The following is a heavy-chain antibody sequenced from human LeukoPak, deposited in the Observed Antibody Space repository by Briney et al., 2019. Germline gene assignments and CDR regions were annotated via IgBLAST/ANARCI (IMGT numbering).Heavy chain of an antibody. D-gene: IGHD3-9*01. V-gene: IGHV3-21*01. CDR1: GFTFSNSW. CDR3: AALRYPPD. CDR2: ISSSSSYI. Sequence: GGSLRLSCAASGFTFSNSWMHWVRQAPGKGLEWVSSISSSSSYIYYADSVKGRFTISRDNAKNSLYLQMNSLRAEDTAVYYCAALRYPPDWGQGTLVTVSS. J-gene: IGHJ4*02.